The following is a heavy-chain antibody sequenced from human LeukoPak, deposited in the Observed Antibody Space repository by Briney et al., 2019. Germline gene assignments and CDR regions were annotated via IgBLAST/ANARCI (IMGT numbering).Heavy chain of an antibody. CDR3: AKDRGSSSWYGDVYYYYYYMDV. CDR2: ISGSGGST. V-gene: IGHV3-23*01. CDR1: GFTFSSYG. Sequence: GGSLRLSCAASGFTFSSYGMSWVRQVPGKGLEWVSAISGSGGSTYYADSVKGRFTISRDNSKNTLYLQMNSLRAEDTAVYYCAKDRGSSSWYGDVYYYYYYMDVWGKGTTVTISS. D-gene: IGHD6-13*01. J-gene: IGHJ6*03.